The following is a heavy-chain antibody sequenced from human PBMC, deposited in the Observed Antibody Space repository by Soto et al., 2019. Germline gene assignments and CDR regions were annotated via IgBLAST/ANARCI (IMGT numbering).Heavy chain of an antibody. CDR2: IIPIFGTA. CDR3: ARDLSDAYSDIWSGYYTGLAYYYGMDV. J-gene: IGHJ6*02. V-gene: IGHV1-69*13. CDR1: GGTFSSYA. D-gene: IGHD3-3*01. Sequence: SVKVSCKASGGTFSSYAISWVRQAPGQGLEWMGGIIPIFGTANYAQKFQGRVTITADESTSTAYMELSSLRSEDTAVYYCARDLSDAYSDIWSGYYTGLAYYYGMDVWGEGTTVSV.